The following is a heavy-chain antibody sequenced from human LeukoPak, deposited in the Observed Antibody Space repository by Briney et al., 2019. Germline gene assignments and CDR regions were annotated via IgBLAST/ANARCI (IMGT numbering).Heavy chain of an antibody. Sequence: PSETLSLTCTVSGGSISGSSYYWGWIRQPPGKGLEWIGSIYYSGSTYYNPSLKSRVTISVDTSKNQFSLKLSSVTAADTAVYYCARTVYSSGWGPAFDYWGQGTLVTVSS. CDR1: GGSISGSSYY. V-gene: IGHV4-39*01. CDR3: ARTVYSSGWGPAFDY. CDR2: IYYSGST. J-gene: IGHJ4*02. D-gene: IGHD6-19*01.